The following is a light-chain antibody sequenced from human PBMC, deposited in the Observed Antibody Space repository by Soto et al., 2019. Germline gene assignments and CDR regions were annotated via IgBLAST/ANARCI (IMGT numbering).Light chain of an antibody. J-gene: IGKJ5*01. CDR2: GAS. CDR1: QSVTSNY. V-gene: IGKV3-20*01. Sequence: EIVLTQSPGTLSLSPGERATLSCRASQSVTSNYLAWYQQKPGQAPRLLIFGASNRATGIPDRFSGSGSGTDFTLTITRLEPEAFAVYYCHQYGSSPPYPFGRGTRLEIK. CDR3: HQYGSSPPYP.